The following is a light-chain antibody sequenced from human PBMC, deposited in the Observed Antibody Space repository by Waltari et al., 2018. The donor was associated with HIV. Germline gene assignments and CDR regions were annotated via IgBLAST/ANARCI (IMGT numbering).Light chain of an antibody. J-gene: IGKJ1*01. V-gene: IGKV1-5*03. CDR2: KAS. CDR1: QSISSW. CDR3: QQYNSIRGT. Sequence: DIQMTQSPSTLSASVGDRVTIACRASQSISSWLAWYQLKPGKAPKLLIYKASSLESGVPSRFSGSGSGTEFTLTISSLQPDDFATYYCQQYNSIRGTFGQGTKVEIK.